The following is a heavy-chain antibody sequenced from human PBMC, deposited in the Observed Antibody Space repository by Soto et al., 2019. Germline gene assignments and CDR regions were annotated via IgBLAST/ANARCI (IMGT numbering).Heavy chain of an antibody. CDR1: DGSIRSDG. CDR3: ATYFRGEGGRGY. CDR2: LDYSGSP. Sequence: PSETLSLTCTVSDGSIRSDGWSWIRQPPGKGLEWIGYLDYSGSPNYNPSLKSRVTISMDTSKNQVSLTLNSVTAADTAVYFCATYFRGEGGRGYWGQGTQLTVSS. V-gene: IGHV4-59*08. D-gene: IGHD3-16*01. J-gene: IGHJ4*01.